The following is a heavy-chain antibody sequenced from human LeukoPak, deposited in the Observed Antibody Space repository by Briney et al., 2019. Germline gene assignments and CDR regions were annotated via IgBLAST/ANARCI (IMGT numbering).Heavy chain of an antibody. CDR1: GFTFSSYA. CDR3: ARDHILWFGGFDY. CDR2: ISYDGSNK. J-gene: IGHJ4*02. V-gene: IGHV3-30*04. D-gene: IGHD3-10*01. Sequence: GGSLRLSCAASGFTFSSYAMHWVRQAPGKGLEWVAVISYDGSNKYYADSVKGRFTISRDNSKNTLYLQMNSLRAEDTAVYYCARDHILWFGGFDYWGQGTLVTVSS.